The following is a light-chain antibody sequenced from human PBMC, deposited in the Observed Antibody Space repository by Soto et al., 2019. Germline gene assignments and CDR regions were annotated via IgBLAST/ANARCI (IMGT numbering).Light chain of an antibody. V-gene: IGKV3-20*01. Sequence: EIVLTQSPGTLSLSPGERATISCRASQSVSSTYFAWYLQKPGQAPRLLLYGASRRATGIPDRFSGSGSGTDVTLTISRLEPEDFAVYYCQHYGSLVLTFGGGTKVEIK. J-gene: IGKJ4*01. CDR1: QSVSSTY. CDR3: QHYGSLVLT. CDR2: GAS.